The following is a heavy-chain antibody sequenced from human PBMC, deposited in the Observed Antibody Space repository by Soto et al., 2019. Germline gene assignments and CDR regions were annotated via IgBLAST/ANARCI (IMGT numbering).Heavy chain of an antibody. V-gene: IGHV3-66*01. D-gene: IGHD2-2*01. CDR1: GFTVSSNY. CDR2: IYSGGST. J-gene: IGHJ6*03. Sequence: EVQLVESGGGLVQPGGSLRLSCAASGFTVSSNYMSWFRQAPGKGLEWVSVIYSGGSTYDADSVKGRFTISRDNSKNTLYLQMNSLRAEDTSVYYCARGPPTVLPAAMHTVYYYMDVWCKGTTVTDSS. CDR3: ARGPPTVLPAAMHTVYYYMDV.